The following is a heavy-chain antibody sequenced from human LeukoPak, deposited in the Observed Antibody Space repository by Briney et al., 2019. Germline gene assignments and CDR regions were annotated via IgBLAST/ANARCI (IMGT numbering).Heavy chain of an antibody. CDR3: ARGDYDDY. Sequence: GLEWVSNINSGSSYRNYADSVNGRFTISRDNAKNSLYLQMSSLRAEDTAVYYCARGDYDDYWGQGTLVTVSS. V-gene: IGHV3-11*06. CDR2: INSGSSYR. J-gene: IGHJ4*02.